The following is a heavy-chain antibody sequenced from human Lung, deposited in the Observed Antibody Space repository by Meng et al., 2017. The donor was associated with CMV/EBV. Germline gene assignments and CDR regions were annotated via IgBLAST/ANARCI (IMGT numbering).Heavy chain of an antibody. Sequence: QAALGESGHGLVNPSGTLSLTCAVAGGSISSSNWWSWVRQPPGKGLEWIGEIYHSGSTNYNPSLKSRVTISVDKSKNQFSLKLSSVTAADTAVYYCASFPPPGKQWLVTDYWGQGTLVTVSS. CDR3: ASFPPPGKQWLVTDY. D-gene: IGHD6-19*01. V-gene: IGHV4-4*02. CDR2: IYHSGST. J-gene: IGHJ4*02. CDR1: GGSISSSNW.